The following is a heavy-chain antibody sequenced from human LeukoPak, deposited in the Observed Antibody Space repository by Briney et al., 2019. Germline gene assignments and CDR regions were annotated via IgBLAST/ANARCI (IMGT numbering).Heavy chain of an antibody. V-gene: IGHV4-39*07. D-gene: IGHD4-23*01. Sequence: PSETLSLTCTVSGGSISSSSYYWGWIRQPPGKGLEWIGSIYYSGSTNYNPSLKSRVTISVDTSKNQFSLKLSSVTAADTAVYYCARDSHPDYGGTISLDAFDIWGQGAMVTVSS. CDR2: IYYSGST. CDR3: ARDSHPDYGGTISLDAFDI. CDR1: GGSISSSSYY. J-gene: IGHJ3*02.